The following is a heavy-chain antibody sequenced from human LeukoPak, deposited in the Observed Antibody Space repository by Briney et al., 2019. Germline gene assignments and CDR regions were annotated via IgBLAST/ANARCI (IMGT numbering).Heavy chain of an antibody. D-gene: IGHD5-12*01. CDR2: IYPDDSDT. CDR3: ARRMATTQTFDY. Sequence: GESLKISCKGSGYTFTTYYIGWVRQMPGQGLEWMGIIYPDDSDTRYSPSFQGQVTFSADKSISTAYLQWSSLKASDTAMYYCARRMATTQTFDYWGQGALVTVSS. J-gene: IGHJ4*02. CDR1: GYTFTTYY. V-gene: IGHV5-51*01.